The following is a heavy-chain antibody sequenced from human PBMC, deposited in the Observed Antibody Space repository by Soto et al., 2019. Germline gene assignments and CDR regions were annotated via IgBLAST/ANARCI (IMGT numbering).Heavy chain of an antibody. CDR3: ARAGDGSLSRLDY. V-gene: IGHV3-30-3*01. D-gene: IGHD3-16*01. J-gene: IGHJ4*02. Sequence: QVQLVESGGGVVQPGRSLRLSCAASGFTFSSYAIHWVRQAPGKGLEWVAVISYDGSNKYYADSVKGRFTISRDNSKNTLYLQMNSLRAEDTAVYYCARAGDGSLSRLDYWGQGTLVTVSS. CDR1: GFTFSSYA. CDR2: ISYDGSNK.